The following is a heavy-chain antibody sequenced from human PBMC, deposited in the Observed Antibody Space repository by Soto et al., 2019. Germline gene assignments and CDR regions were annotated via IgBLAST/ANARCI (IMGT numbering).Heavy chain of an antibody. D-gene: IGHD6-13*01. V-gene: IGHV1-69*01. CDR1: GGTFSSYA. CDR2: IIPIFGTE. CDR3: ARDRIAGSKYYYGMDV. Sequence: QVQLVQSGAEVKKPGSSVRVSCKASGGTFSSYAISWVRQAPGQGLEWMGGIIPIFGTENYAQKFQGRVTITADESASTAYMELSSLRSEDTAVYYCARDRIAGSKYYYGMDVWGQGTTVTVSS. J-gene: IGHJ6*02.